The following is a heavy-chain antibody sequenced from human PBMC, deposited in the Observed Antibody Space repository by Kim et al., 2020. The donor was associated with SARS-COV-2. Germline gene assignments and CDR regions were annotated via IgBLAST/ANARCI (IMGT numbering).Heavy chain of an antibody. J-gene: IGHJ4*02. V-gene: IGHV3-49*04. Sequence: GGSLRLSCTASGFTFGDYAMSWVRQAPGKGLEWGGFIRSKAYGGTTEYAASVKGRFTISRDDSKSIAYLQMNSLKTEDTAVYYCTTGYSSGWDFDYWGQGTLVTVSS. CDR2: IRSKAYGGTT. CDR1: GFTFGDYA. CDR3: TTGYSSGWDFDY. D-gene: IGHD6-19*01.